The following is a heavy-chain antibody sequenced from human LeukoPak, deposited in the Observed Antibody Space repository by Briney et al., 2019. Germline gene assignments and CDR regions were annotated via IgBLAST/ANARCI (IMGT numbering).Heavy chain of an antibody. Sequence: PSQTLSLTCAVSGGSISSGGYSWSWIWQPPGKGLEWIGYIYHSGSTYYNPSLKSRVTISVDRSKNQFSLKLSSVTAADTAVYYCARSGRGSGDGYFDYWGQGTLVTDSS. CDR3: ARSGRGSGDGYFDY. J-gene: IGHJ4*02. CDR2: IYHSGST. V-gene: IGHV4-30-2*01. D-gene: IGHD3-10*01. CDR1: GGSISSGGYS.